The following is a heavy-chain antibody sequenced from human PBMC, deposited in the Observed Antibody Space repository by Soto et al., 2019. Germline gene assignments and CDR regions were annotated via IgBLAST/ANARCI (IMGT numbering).Heavy chain of an antibody. V-gene: IGHV1-46*01. CDR1: GNSFTTYY. Sequence: ASVKVSCKASGNSFTTYYMHWVRQAPGQGLEWMGIINPSGGRTTYAQKFQGRVTMTRDTSTSTFHMELSSLTSKDTAVYYCAGLYHYDSSGYYGYRRQGPLVTAPS. CDR2: INPSGGRT. CDR3: AGLYHYDSSGYYGY. J-gene: IGHJ4*02. D-gene: IGHD3-22*01.